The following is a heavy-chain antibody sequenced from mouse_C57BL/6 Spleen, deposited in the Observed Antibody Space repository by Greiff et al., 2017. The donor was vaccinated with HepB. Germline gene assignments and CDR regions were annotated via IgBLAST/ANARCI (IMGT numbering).Heavy chain of an antibody. V-gene: IGHV5-4*01. Sequence: EVNVVESGGGLVKPGGSLKLSCAASGFTFSSYAMSWVRQTPEKRLEWVATISDGGSYTYYPDNVKGRFTISRDNAKNNLYLQMSHLKSEDTAMYYCARDGGWYFDVWGTGTTVTVSS. CDR3: ARDGGWYFDV. CDR2: ISDGGSYT. J-gene: IGHJ1*03. CDR1: GFTFSSYA.